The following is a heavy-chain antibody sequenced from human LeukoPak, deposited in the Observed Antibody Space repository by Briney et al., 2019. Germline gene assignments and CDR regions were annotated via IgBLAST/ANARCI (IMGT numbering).Heavy chain of an antibody. Sequence: PSETLSLTCTVSGGSISSSSYYWGWIRQPPGKGLEWIGSIYYSGSTYYNPSLKSRVTISVDTSKNQFSLKLSSVTAAGTAVYYCARPLYSSSPNFDYWGQGTLVTVSS. CDR1: GGSISSSSYY. CDR3: ARPLYSSSPNFDY. V-gene: IGHV4-39*01. J-gene: IGHJ4*02. CDR2: IYYSGST. D-gene: IGHD6-6*01.